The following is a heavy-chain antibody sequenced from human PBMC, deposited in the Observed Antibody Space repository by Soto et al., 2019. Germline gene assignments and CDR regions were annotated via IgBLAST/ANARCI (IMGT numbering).Heavy chain of an antibody. CDR3: AKESNCSSTSCYPGVDY. J-gene: IGHJ4*02. Sequence: GGSLRLSCAASGFTFSTYAMSWVRQAPGKGLEWVSTISDSGGNTFYADSVKGRFSISRDNSKNTLYLQMNTLRAEDTALYYCAKESNCSSTSCYPGVDYWGQGTLVTVSS. V-gene: IGHV3-23*01. D-gene: IGHD2-2*01. CDR2: ISDSGGNT. CDR1: GFTFSTYA.